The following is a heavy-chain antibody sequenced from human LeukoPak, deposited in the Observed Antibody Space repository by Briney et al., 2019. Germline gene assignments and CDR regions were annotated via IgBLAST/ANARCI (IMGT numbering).Heavy chain of an antibody. CDR3: VRDFRSADY. Sequence: GGSLRLSCAASGLTFRTYCMHWVRQAPGKGPMWVSRICPDGTVTNYADSVKARFIISRDNARNTVYLQMNSLRVEDTAVYYCVRDFRSADYWGQGTLVTVSS. CDR2: ICPDGTVT. V-gene: IGHV3-74*01. J-gene: IGHJ4*02. CDR1: GLTFRTYC.